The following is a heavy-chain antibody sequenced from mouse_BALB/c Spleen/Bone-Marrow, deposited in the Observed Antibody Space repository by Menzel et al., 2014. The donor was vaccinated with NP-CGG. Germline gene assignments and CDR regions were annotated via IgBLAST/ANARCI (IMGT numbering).Heavy chain of an antibody. J-gene: IGHJ2*01. CDR3: ARDMGDY. CDR1: GFTFSDYY. CDR2: ISDGGTYS. D-gene: IGHD1-1*02. V-gene: IGHV5-4*02. Sequence: DVMLVESGGGLMKPGGSLKLSCAASGFTFSDYYMYWVRPTPEKRLEWVATISDGGTYSYYADSVKGRFTISRDNAKSNLYLQMSSLKSEDTAMYYCARDMGDYWGQGTTLTVSS.